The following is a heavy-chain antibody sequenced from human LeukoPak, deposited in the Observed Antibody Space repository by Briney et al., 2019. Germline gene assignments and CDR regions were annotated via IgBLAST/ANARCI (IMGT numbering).Heavy chain of an antibody. CDR2: IYHSGST. D-gene: IGHD6-19*01. V-gene: IGHV4-4*02. CDR1: GGSISSSNW. CDR3: ARRQKQWLTPTSFDP. J-gene: IGHJ5*02. Sequence: SGTLSLTCAVSGGSISSSNWWSWVRQPPGKGLEWIGEIYHSGSTNYNPSLKSRVTISVDKSKNQFSLKLSSVTAADTAVYYCARRQKQWLTPTSFDPWGQGTLVTVSS.